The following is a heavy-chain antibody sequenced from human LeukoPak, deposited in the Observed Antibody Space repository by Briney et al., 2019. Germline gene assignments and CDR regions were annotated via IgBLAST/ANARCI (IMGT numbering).Heavy chain of an antibody. Sequence: GGSLRLSCAASGFTFSSYEMNWVRQAPGKGLEWVAYINGPAINIFYADSVKGRFTISRDNAKNSLYLQMNSLRTEDTALYYCARDGSSAASTVTMEVGFDYWGQGTLVTVSS. J-gene: IGHJ4*02. CDR3: ARDGSSAASTVTMEVGFDY. CDR1: GFTFSSYE. D-gene: IGHD4-17*01. CDR2: INGPAINI. V-gene: IGHV3-48*03.